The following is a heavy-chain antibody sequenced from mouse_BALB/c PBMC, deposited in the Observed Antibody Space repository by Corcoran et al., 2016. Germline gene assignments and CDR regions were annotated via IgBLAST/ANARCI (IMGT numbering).Heavy chain of an antibody. V-gene: IGHV14-3*02. CDR2: IDPANGNT. CDR3: ANCDWYFSV. J-gene: IGHJ1*01. Sequence: EVQLQQSEAELVKPGASVKLSCTASGFNIKDTYLHWVKQRLEQGLEWIGRIDPANGNTKYDPKFQGKATITADTSSNTAYLQLSILTPEDTAVYYCANCDWYFSVWGAGTTVTVSS. CDR1: GFNIKDTY.